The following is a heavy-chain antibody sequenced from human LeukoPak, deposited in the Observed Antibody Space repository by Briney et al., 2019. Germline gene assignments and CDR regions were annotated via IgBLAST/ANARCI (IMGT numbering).Heavy chain of an antibody. CDR1: GGSISSSTYY. V-gene: IGHV4-39*01. CDR2: IYYSGST. Sequence: SETLSLTCTVSGGSISSSTYYWGWVRQPPGKGLEWIGSIYYSGSTYYNPSLKSRVTISVDTSKNQFSLKLSPVTAADTAVYYCARPRITMIVEAFDIWGQGTMVTVSS. J-gene: IGHJ3*02. CDR3: ARPRITMIVEAFDI. D-gene: IGHD3-22*01.